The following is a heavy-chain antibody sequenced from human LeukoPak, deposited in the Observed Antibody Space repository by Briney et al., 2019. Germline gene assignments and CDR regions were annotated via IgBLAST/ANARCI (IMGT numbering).Heavy chain of an antibody. V-gene: IGHV3-48*01. D-gene: IGHD3-22*01. CDR2: ISGSSSTI. CDR1: GFTFSSYG. CDR3: ARVYHYDSSGYIGLVGPFDY. J-gene: IGHJ4*02. Sequence: GGTLRLSCAASGFTFSSYGMSWVRQAPGKGLEWVSAISGSSSTIYYADSVKGRFTISRDNAKNSLYLQMNSLRAEDTAVYYCARVYHYDSSGYIGLVGPFDYWGQGTLVTVSS.